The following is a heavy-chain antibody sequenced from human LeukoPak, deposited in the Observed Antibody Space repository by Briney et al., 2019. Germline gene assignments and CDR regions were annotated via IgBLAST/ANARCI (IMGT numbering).Heavy chain of an antibody. D-gene: IGHD3-10*01. CDR3: AREASGSGIQPLDY. CDR1: GFTFTSYD. Sequence: PGGSLRLSCAASGFTFTSYDTHWVRQATGKGLEWVSAIDTAGDTSYPGSVKGRFTISRENAKNSLYLQMNSLRAGDTAVYYCAREASGSGIQPLDYWGQGTLVTVSS. CDR2: IDTAGDT. V-gene: IGHV3-13*04. J-gene: IGHJ4*02.